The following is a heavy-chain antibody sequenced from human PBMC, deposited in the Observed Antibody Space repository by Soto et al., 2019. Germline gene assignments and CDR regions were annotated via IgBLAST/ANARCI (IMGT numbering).Heavy chain of an antibody. J-gene: IGHJ4*02. Sequence: QVHLVQSGAEVKKPGASVKVSCKCSGYTFTSYGITWVRQAPGQGLEWMGWISAHNGNTNYAQKLQGRVTVTRDTSTSTASMDLRCLRSDDTSVYYCARGRYGDYWGQGALVTVSS. D-gene: IGHD1-1*01. CDR1: GYTFTSYG. V-gene: IGHV1-18*01. CDR3: ARGRYGDY. CDR2: ISAHNGNT.